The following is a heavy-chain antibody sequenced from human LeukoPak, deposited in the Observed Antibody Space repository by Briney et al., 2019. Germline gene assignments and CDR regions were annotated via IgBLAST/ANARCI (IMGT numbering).Heavy chain of an antibody. J-gene: IGHJ5*02. D-gene: IGHD2-15*01. CDR1: GGTFSSYA. CDR2: IIPIFGTA. Sequence: SVKVSCKASGGTFSSYAISWVRQAPGQGLEWMGGIIPIFGTANYARKFQGRVTITADESTSTAYMELSSLRSEDTAVYYCARAPLGVVVVAARGGYWFDPWGQGTLVTASS. V-gene: IGHV1-69*01. CDR3: ARAPLGVVVVAARGGYWFDP.